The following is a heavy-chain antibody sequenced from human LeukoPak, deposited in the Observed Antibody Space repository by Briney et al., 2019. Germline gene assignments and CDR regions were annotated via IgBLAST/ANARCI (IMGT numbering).Heavy chain of an antibody. CDR2: ISGSGGSI. D-gene: IGHD3-10*01. J-gene: IGHJ4*02. V-gene: IGHV3-23*01. CDR3: ANDYYGSGSYYNLFGY. Sequence: GGSLRLSCAGSGFTFSRHAVTWVRQAPGKRLEWVSAISGSGGSIYYAESVKGRFTISRDNSKNTVYLQKNSLRAEDTAVYYCANDYYGSGSYYNLFGYWGQGTLVTVSS. CDR1: GFTFSRHA.